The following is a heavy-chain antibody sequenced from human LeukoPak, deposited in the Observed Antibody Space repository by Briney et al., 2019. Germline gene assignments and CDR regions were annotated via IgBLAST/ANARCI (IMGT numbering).Heavy chain of an antibody. Sequence: SETLSLTCTVSGGPISSYYWSWIRQPPGKGLEWIGYIYYSGSTNYNPSLKSRVTISVDTSKNQFSLKLSSVTAADTAVYYCAGEVPFGVGGAFDIWGQGTMVTVSS. CDR3: AGEVPFGVGGAFDI. CDR1: GGPISSYY. V-gene: IGHV4-59*12. D-gene: IGHD3-3*01. J-gene: IGHJ3*02. CDR2: IYYSGST.